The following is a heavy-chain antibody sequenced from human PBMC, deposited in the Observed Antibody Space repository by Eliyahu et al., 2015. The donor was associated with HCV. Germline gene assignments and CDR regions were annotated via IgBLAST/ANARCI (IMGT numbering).Heavy chain of an antibody. CDR1: GGSIXTYH. D-gene: IGHD6-19*01. Sequence: QVQLQESGPGLVKPSETLSLXCTVSGGSIXTYHWSWLRQPPGKGLEWIGYIHYSGSTNYNPSLKXRVTISLDTSKNQFSLNLTSVTAADTAVYYCASGGGGIAVAGTGGWFDPWGQGTLVTVSS. CDR3: ASGGGGIAVAGTGGWFDP. J-gene: IGHJ5*02. CDR2: IHYSGST. V-gene: IGHV4-59*01.